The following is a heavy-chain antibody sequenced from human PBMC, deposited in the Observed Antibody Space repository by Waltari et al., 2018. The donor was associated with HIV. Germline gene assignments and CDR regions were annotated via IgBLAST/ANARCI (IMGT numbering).Heavy chain of an antibody. D-gene: IGHD1-26*01. CDR3: ASRVGAPSSGAYYFDY. CDR2: INPNSGGT. CDR1: GYTFTGYY. V-gene: IGHV1-2*02. Sequence: QVQLVQSGAEVKKPGASVKVSCKASGYTFTGYYMHWVRQAPGQGLGWLGWINPNSGGTNYAQKCQGRVTMTRDTSISTAYIERSRLRSYDTAVYYCASRVGAPSSGAYYFDYWGQGTLVTVSS. J-gene: IGHJ4*02.